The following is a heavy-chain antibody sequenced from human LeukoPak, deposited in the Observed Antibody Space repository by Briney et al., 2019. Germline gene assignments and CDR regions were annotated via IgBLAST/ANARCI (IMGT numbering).Heavy chain of an antibody. J-gene: IGHJ3*02. CDR1: GGTFSSYA. CDR2: IIPIFGTA. CDR3: ARDRSGSYSVPGGI. D-gene: IGHD1-26*01. Sequence: SVKVSCKASGGTFSSYAISWVRQAPGQGLEWMGGIIPIFGTANYAQKFQGRVTINADESTSTAYMELSSLRSEDTAVYYCARDRSGSYSVPGGIWGQGTMVTVSS. V-gene: IGHV1-69*13.